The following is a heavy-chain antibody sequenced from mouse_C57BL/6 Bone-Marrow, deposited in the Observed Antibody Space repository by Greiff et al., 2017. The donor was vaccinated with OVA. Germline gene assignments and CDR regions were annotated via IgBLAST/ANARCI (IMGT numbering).Heavy chain of an antibody. D-gene: IGHD2-14*01. CDR1: GYTFTDYY. CDR3: AIRTTAYFDY. J-gene: IGHJ2*01. Sequence: VQLQQSGPEQVKPGASVKISCKASGYTFTDYYMNWVKQSHGKSLEWIGDINPNNGGTSYNQKFKGKATLTVDKSSSTAYMELRSLTSEVSAVYYCAIRTTAYFDYWGQGTTRTVSS. V-gene: IGHV1-26*01. CDR2: INPNNGGT.